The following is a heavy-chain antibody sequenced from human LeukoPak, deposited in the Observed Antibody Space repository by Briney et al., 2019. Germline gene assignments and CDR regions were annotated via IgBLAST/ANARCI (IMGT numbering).Heavy chain of an antibody. CDR1: GGTFSSYA. CDR3: AKNPPPPPIPTFGEVIPTLEGFRP. V-gene: IGHV1-69*06. D-gene: IGHD3-16*02. Sequence: ASVKVSCKASGGTFSSYAISWVRQAPGQGLEWMGGIIPIFGTANYAQKFQGRVTITADKSTSTAYMELSSLRSEDTAVYYCAKNPPPPPIPTFGEVIPTLEGFRPRGQGTPVNLSS. J-gene: IGHJ5*02. CDR2: IIPIFGTA.